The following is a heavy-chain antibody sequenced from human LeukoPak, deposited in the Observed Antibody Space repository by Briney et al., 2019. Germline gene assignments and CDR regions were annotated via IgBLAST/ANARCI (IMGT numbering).Heavy chain of an antibody. CDR1: GYTFTSYG. CDR3: AREGYCSSTSCYSPDY. V-gene: IGHV1-18*01. D-gene: IGHD2-2*02. CDR2: ISAYNGNT. Sequence: ASVKVSCKASGYTFTSYGISWVRQAPGQGLEWMGWISAYNGNTDYAQKLQGRVTMTTDTSTSTAYMELRSLRSDDTAVYYCAREGYCSSTSCYSPDYWGQGTLVTVSS. J-gene: IGHJ4*02.